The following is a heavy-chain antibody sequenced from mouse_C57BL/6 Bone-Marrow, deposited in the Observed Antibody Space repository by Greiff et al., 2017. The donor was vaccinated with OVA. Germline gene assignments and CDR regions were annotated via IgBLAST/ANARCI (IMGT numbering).Heavy chain of an antibody. CDR3: ARLRGKGFDY. CDR2: IRNKANGYTT. V-gene: IGHV7-3*01. Sequence: EVQLVESGGGLVQPGGSLSLSCAASGFTFTDYYMSWVRQPPGKALEWLGFIRNKANGYTTEYSASVKGRFTISRDNSQSILYLQMNALRAEDSATYYCARLRGKGFDYWGQGTTLTVSS. J-gene: IGHJ2*01. CDR1: GFTFTDYY. D-gene: IGHD1-3*01.